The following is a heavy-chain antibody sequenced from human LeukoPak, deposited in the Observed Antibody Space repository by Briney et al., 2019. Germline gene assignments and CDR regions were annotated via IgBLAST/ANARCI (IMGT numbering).Heavy chain of an antibody. J-gene: IGHJ4*02. D-gene: IGHD3-9*01. CDR3: ARGHYDVLAASYKWTPDY. V-gene: IGHV3-21*01. CDR1: GFTFNTFN. CDR2: ITSGGDYI. Sequence: GGSLRLSCAASGFTFNTFNMNRVRQAPGKGLEGVSSITSGGDYIYYADSVKGRFTTSRDNAKNSLSLQLNSLRVEDTAVYYCARGHYDVLAASYKWTPDYWGQGTLVTVSS.